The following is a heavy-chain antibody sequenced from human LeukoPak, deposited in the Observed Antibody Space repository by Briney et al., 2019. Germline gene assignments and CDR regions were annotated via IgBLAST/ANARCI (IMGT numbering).Heavy chain of an antibody. V-gene: IGHV3-15*01. D-gene: IGHD2-15*01. CDR1: GFTFSNAW. CDR2: IKSKTEGGTT. Sequence: GGSLRLSCAASGFTFSNAWMSWVRQAPGKGLEWVGRIKSKTEGGTTEYAAPVKGRFTISRDDSKNALYLQMNSLKTEDTAVYYCTALLGYCSGGSCYTYYYYYYGMDVWGQGTTVTVSS. CDR3: TALLGYCSGGSCYTYYYYYYGMDV. J-gene: IGHJ6*02.